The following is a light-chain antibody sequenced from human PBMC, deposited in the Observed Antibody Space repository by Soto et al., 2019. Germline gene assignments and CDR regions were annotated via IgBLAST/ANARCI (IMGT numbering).Light chain of an antibody. CDR3: QHYYNTPPT. J-gene: IGKJ4*01. CDR1: QSIDNNY. V-gene: IGKV3-20*01. CDR2: GAS. Sequence: ENVLSQSPGTLSLSKGERATLSCRASQSIDNNYLAWYQQKPGQAPRLVIYGASTRATDIPDRFSASGSGTDFTLTISSLQSEDFAVYYCQHYYNTPPTFGGGTKVDI.